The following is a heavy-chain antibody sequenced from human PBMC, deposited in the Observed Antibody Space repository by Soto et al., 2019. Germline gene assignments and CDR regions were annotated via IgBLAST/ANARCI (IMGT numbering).Heavy chain of an antibody. V-gene: IGHV3-9*01. Sequence: WSLGISCAASGLSFRNYGMHWVRRVTGKGLEWVSGISWHSGTIGYADSVRGRFTISRDNAKNSLYLQMNSLRPEDTALYYCVKEKLYSNYEYYFDSWGQGTLVTVSS. J-gene: IGHJ4*02. CDR1: GLSFRNYG. D-gene: IGHD4-4*01. CDR3: VKEKLYSNYEYYFDS. CDR2: ISWHSGTI.